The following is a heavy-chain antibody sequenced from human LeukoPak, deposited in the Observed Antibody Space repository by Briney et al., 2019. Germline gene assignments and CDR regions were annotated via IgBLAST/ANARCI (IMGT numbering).Heavy chain of an antibody. CDR2: IHSDGAT. J-gene: IGHJ4*02. V-gene: IGHV3-53*01. Sequence: GGSLRLSCAASGFTVSSNYMSWVRQAPGKGLEWVSVIHSDGATHYADSVKGRFTISRDTSKNTLYLQMNSLGAEDTAVYYCASTSIIRGYDHDQYYWGQGTLVTVSS. CDR3: ASTSIIRGYDHDQYY. CDR1: GFTVSSNY. D-gene: IGHD5-12*01.